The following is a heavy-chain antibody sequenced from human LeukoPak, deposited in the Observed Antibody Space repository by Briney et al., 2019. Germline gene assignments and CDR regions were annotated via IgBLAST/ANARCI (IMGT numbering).Heavy chain of an antibody. Sequence: ASVKVSCKASGYTFTSSGISWVRRAHGQGLEWMGWVSTYSGNTNYAQKFQGRVTMTRDTSTNTAYMELENLRPDDTAIYYCARDLGYCSFGFGLGNCNRKWFDPWGQGTLVSVSS. CDR1: GYTFTSSG. V-gene: IGHV1-18*01. CDR3: ARDLGYCSFGFGLGNCNRKWFDP. J-gene: IGHJ5*02. D-gene: IGHD2-2*03. CDR2: VSTYSGNT.